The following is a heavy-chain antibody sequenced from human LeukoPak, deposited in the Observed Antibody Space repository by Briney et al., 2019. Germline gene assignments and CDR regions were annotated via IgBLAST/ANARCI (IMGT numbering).Heavy chain of an antibody. CDR2: IYSGGNT. D-gene: IGHD6-13*01. CDR3: AKEWRYSSSWYQYYFDS. CDR1: GFTVSSNY. Sequence: GGSLRLSCAASGFTVSSNYMSWVRQAPGKGLEWVSVIYSGGNTYYADSVKGRFTISRDNSKNTLSLQMNSLRAEDTAVYYCAKEWRYSSSWYQYYFDSWGQGTLVTVSS. V-gene: IGHV3-66*01. J-gene: IGHJ4*02.